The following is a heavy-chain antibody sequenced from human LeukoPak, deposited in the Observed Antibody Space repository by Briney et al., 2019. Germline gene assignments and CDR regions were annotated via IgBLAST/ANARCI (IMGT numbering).Heavy chain of an antibody. CDR1: GFTFTNNW. CDR3: ALTSRSYAFDY. V-gene: IGHV3-7*02. J-gene: IGHJ4*02. CDR2: INQDGSAA. D-gene: IGHD3-16*01. Sequence: GGSLRLSCTAAGFTFTNNWMFWVRQAPGKGPEWLANINQDGSAADSVDSVKGRFTISRDNAKNSVSLQMNSLRVEDTAVYYCALTSRSYAFDYWGPGTLVTVSS.